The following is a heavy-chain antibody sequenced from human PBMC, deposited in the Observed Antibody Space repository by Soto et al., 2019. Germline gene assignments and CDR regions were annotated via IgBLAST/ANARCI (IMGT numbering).Heavy chain of an antibody. CDR3: TREGNL. CDR1: GFTFSGSA. V-gene: IGHV3-73*02. CDR2: IRSKANRYAT. Sequence: EVQLVESGGGLVQPGGSLKLSCAASGFTFSGSAMHWVRQASGKGLEWVGRIRSKANRYATAYAASVKGRFTISRDDSKNRAYLQMYSLKTEDTALYYCTREGNLWGRGTLVTVSS. J-gene: IGHJ2*01.